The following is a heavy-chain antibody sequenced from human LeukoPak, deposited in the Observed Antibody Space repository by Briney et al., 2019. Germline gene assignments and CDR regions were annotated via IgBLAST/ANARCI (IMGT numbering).Heavy chain of an antibody. CDR1: GFTFSSYA. Sequence: HPGGSLRLSCAASGFTFSSYAMSWVRQAPGKGLEWVSAISGSGGSTYYADSVKGRFTISRDNSKNTLYLQMNSLRAEDTAVYYCASSIVADGTSPFEYWGQGALVTVSS. CDR2: ISGSGGST. J-gene: IGHJ4*02. D-gene: IGHD6-13*01. CDR3: ASSIVADGTSPFEY. V-gene: IGHV3-23*01.